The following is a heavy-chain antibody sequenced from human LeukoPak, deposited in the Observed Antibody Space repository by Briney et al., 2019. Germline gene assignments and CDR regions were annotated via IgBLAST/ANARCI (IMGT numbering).Heavy chain of an antibody. V-gene: IGHV3-23*01. CDR3: AKGGHYLLGGSYDTPLIDY. J-gene: IGHJ4*02. Sequence: PGGSLRLSCAASGFTFSSYAMSWVRQAPGKGLEWVSAISGSGGSTYYADSVKGRFTISRDNSKNTLYLQMNSLRAEDTAVYYCAKGGHYLLGGSYDTPLIDYWGQGTLVTVSS. CDR1: GFTFSSYA. CDR2: ISGSGGST. D-gene: IGHD1-26*01.